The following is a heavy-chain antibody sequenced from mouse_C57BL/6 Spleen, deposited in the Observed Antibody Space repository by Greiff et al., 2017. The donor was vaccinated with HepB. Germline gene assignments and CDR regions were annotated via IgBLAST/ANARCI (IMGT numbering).Heavy chain of an antibody. CDR1: GFTFSDYY. J-gene: IGHJ2*01. D-gene: IGHD1-1*01. V-gene: IGHV5-16*01. Sequence: EVNVVESEGGLVQPGSSMKLSCTASGFTFSDYYMAWVRQVPEKGLEWVANINYDGSSTYYLDSLKSRFIISRDNAKNILYLQMSSLKSEDTATYYCARVGYYGSSYRAFDYWGQGTTLTVSS. CDR2: INYDGSST. CDR3: ARVGYYGSSYRAFDY.